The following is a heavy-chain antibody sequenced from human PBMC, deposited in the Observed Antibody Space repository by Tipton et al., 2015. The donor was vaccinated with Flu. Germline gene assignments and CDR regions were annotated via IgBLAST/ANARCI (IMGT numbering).Heavy chain of an antibody. J-gene: IGHJ1*01. D-gene: IGHD3-22*01. CDR3: ARDAGQGYYDSSGYYPEYFQH. V-gene: IGHV1-46*01. CDR2: INPSGGST. Sequence: QLVQSGAEVKKPGASVKVSCKASGYTFTSYYMHWVRQAPGQGLEWMGIINPSGGSTSYAQKFLGRVTMTRDTSTSTVYMELSSLRSEDTAVYYCARDAGQGYYDSSGYYPEYFQHWGQGTLVTVSS. CDR1: GYTFTSYY.